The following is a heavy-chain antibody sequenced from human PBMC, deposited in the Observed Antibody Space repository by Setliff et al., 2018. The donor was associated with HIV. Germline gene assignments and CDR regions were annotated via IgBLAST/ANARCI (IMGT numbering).Heavy chain of an antibody. Sequence: SETLSLTCTVSGGSISSYYWSWIRQPAGKGLGWIGCINTSGSTNYNPSLKRRVTMTVDTSKNQFSLKLSSVTAADTAVYYCARDRWFGDQGYYYGIDVWGQGTTVTVSS. D-gene: IGHD3-10*01. CDR1: GGSISSYY. CDR3: ARDRWFGDQGYYYGIDV. CDR2: INTSGST. V-gene: IGHV4-4*07. J-gene: IGHJ6*02.